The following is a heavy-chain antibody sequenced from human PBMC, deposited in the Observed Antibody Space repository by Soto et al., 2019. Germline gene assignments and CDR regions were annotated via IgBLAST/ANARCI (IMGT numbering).Heavy chain of an antibody. D-gene: IGHD4-17*01. J-gene: IGHJ4*02. CDR1: GYTFSNYA. CDR2: ISADSGDA. Sequence: QVQLVQSGAEVKKPGASVKVSCGTSGYTFSNYAISWVRQAPGQGLEWMGWISADSGDARYSQRFQGRVMMTTDTSTSTGHMELRSLTSADTAVYYCASDPGVPGRGHDYGDYWGQGTLVTVSS. CDR3: ASDPGVPGRGHDYGDY. V-gene: IGHV1-18*01.